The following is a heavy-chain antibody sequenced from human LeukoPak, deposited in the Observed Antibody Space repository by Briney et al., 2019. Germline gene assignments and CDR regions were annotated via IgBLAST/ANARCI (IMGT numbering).Heavy chain of an antibody. CDR3: ARDGTSADDY. J-gene: IGHJ4*02. CDR1: GYTFSNFG. D-gene: IGHD1-26*01. CDR2: ISGNNDNP. V-gene: IGHV1-18*01. Sequence: GASVKVSCKTSGYTFSNFGINWVRQAPGQGLEWMGWISGNNDNPNYGQKFQGRFTVTTYSSTSTAYMELRNLTFDDTAVYYCARDGTSADDYWGQGTLVTVSS.